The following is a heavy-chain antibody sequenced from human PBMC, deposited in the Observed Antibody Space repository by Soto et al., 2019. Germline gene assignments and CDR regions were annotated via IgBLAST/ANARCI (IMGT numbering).Heavy chain of an antibody. CDR2: IYYSGST. V-gene: IGHV4-31*03. J-gene: IGHJ6*02. CDR1: GGSISSGGYY. CDR3: ARGPRQLGGSYYYGMDV. Sequence: PSETLSLTCTVSGGSISSGGYYWSWIRQHPGKGLEGIGYIYYSGSTYYNPSLKSRVTISVDTSKNQFPLKPSSVTAAHTAVYYCARGPRQLGGSYYYGMDVWGQGTTVTVSS. D-gene: IGHD1-1*01.